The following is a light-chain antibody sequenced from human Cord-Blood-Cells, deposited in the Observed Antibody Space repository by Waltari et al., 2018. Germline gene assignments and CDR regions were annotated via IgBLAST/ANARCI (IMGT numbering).Light chain of an antibody. V-gene: IGLV1-40*01. CDR2: GNS. Sequence: QSVLTQPPSVSGAPGQRVTIPCTGSSSNIGAGYDVHWYQQLPGTAPKLLIYGNSNRPSGVPDRFSGSKSGSSPSLAITGLQAEDEADYYCQSYDSSQSGSVFGGGAKLTVL. CDR3: QSYDSSQSGSV. J-gene: IGLJ2*01. CDR1: SSNIGAGYD.